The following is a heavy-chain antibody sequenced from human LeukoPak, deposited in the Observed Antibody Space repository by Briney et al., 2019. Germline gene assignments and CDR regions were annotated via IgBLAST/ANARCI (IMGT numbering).Heavy chain of an antibody. V-gene: IGHV4-59*08. D-gene: IGHD3-9*01. CDR3: ARHVINYDIWTGYGRDDAFDS. CDR1: GGSISSYY. J-gene: IGHJ3*02. CDR2: IYYSGST. Sequence: PSETLSLTCTVSGGSISSYYWSWIRQPPGKGLEWIGYIYYSGSTNYNPSLKSRVTISVDTSKNQFSLKLSSVTAADTAVYYCARHVINYDIWTGYGRDDAFDSWGQGTMVTVSS.